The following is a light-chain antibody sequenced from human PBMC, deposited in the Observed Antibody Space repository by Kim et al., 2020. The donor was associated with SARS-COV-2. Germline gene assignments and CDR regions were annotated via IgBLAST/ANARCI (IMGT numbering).Light chain of an antibody. CDR2: LNSDGSH. J-gene: IGLJ3*02. V-gene: IGLV4-69*01. CDR1: SGHSTYA. CDR3: QTWDTGIRV. Sequence: QPVLTQSPSASASLGASVKLTCTLSSGHSTYAIAWHQQKPEKGPRYLMKLNSDGSHSKGDGIPDRFSGSSSGAERYLTISSLQSEDEADYYCQTWDTGIRVFGGGTKLTVL.